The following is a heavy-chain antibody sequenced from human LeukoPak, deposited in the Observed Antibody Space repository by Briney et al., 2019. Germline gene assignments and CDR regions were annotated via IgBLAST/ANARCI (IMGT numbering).Heavy chain of an antibody. CDR2: ISSSGSTI. CDR3: ARDPLWLGELLDDA. CDR1: GFTFSDYF. Sequence: PGGSLRLSCAASGFTFSDYFMSWIRQAPGKGLEWVSYISSSGSTIYYADSVRGRFTISRDNAKNSLYLQMNGLRAEDTALYYCARDPLWLGELLDDAWGQGTLVTVSS. J-gene: IGHJ5*02. D-gene: IGHD3-10*01. V-gene: IGHV3-11*01.